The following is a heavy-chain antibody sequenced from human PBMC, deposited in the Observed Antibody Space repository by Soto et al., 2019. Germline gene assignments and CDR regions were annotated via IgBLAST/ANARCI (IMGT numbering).Heavy chain of an antibody. CDR2: IISVVGRV. J-gene: IGHJ6*02. CDR3: AKSRGGTFLGHHGMDI. V-gene: IGHV1-69*01. Sequence: QVQLVQSGPEVKKTGTSVKVSCKASGGTFSSRAISWVRQAPGQGLEWMGGIISVVGRVNYADKLQDRVQTSADASMSTVYMELSRLRSEDTALEFCAKSRGGTFLGHHGMDIWGHGTTVSVSS. D-gene: IGHD3-16*01. CDR1: GGTFSSRA.